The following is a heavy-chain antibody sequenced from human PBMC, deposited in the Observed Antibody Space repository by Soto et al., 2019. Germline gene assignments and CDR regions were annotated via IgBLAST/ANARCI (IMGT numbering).Heavy chain of an antibody. CDR2: IKRDGSSI. D-gene: IGHD6-13*01. J-gene: IGHJ4*02. V-gene: IGHV3-74*01. Sequence: EVQLVESGGGLVKPGGSLRLSCAASGFTFSSYWMHWVRQDTGKGLVWVSRIKRDGSSINYADSARGRVTISRDNAKNTLYLQVNGLRAEDTAVYYCAREIATTGEYYFDYWGQGILVTVSS. CDR1: GFTFSSYW. CDR3: AREIATTGEYYFDY.